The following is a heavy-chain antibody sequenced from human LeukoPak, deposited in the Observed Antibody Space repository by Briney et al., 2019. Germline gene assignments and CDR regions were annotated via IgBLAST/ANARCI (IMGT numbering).Heavy chain of an antibody. CDR3: AGADYDFWSGYYTDYYYGMDV. D-gene: IGHD3-3*01. CDR2: IYYSGNT. CDR1: GGSISSYY. Sequence: SETLSLTCTVSGGSISSYYWSWIRQPPGKGLEWIGCIYYSGNTNYNPSLKSRVTISVDTSKNQFSLKLSSVTAADTAVYYCAGADYDFWSGYYTDYYYGMDVWGQGTTVTVSS. J-gene: IGHJ6*02. V-gene: IGHV4-59*01.